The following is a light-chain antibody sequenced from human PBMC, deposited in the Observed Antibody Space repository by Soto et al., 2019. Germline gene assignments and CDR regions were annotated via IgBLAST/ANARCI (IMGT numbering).Light chain of an antibody. J-gene: IGLJ2*01. Sequence: QSALTQPRSVSGSPGQSVTISCTGSTSDVGGYNYVSWYQQHPGKAPKLMIYAVTKRSSGVPDRFSGSKSGNTASLTISGLQAEDEADYYCYSYAGSYTHLLFGGGTKVTVL. CDR2: AVT. CDR1: TSDVGGYNY. CDR3: YSYAGSYTHLL. V-gene: IGLV2-11*01.